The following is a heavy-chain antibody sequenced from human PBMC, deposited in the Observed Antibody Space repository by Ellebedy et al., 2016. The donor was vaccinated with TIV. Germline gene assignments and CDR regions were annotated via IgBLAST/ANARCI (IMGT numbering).Heavy chain of an antibody. CDR1: GFTFSSYA. D-gene: IGHD2-2*01. J-gene: IGHJ6*02. CDR2: ISSNGGST. Sequence: PGGSLRLSCAASGFTFSSYAMHWVRQAPGKGLEYVSAISSNGGSTYYANSVKGRFTISRDNSKNTLYLQMGSLRAEDMAVYYCARENCSSTSCYKNYGMDVWGQGTTVTVSS. V-gene: IGHV3-64*01. CDR3: ARENCSSTSCYKNYGMDV.